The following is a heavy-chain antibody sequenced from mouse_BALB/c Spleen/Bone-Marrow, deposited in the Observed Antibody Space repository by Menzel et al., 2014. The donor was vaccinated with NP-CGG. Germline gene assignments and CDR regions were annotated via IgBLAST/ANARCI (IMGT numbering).Heavy chain of an antibody. Sequence: VQLQQSGPSLVKPSQTLSLTCSVTGDSITSGYWNWIRKFPGNKLEHMGYISYSGSTYYNPSLKSRISITRDTSKNQYYLQMKPVTTEDTATYYCARFGCDYALDYLGQGPSVTVSS. CDR1: GDSITSGY. D-gene: IGHD2-2*01. CDR2: ISYSGST. J-gene: IGHJ4*01. CDR3: ARFGCDYALDY. V-gene: IGHV3-8*02.